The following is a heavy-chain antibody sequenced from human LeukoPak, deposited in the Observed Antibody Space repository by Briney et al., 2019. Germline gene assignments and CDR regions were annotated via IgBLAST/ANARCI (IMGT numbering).Heavy chain of an antibody. CDR1: GGSFSGYY. Sequence: SETLSLTCAVYGGSFSGYYWSWIRQPPGKGLEWIGEINHSGSTNYNPPLKSRVTISVDTSKNQFSLKLSSVTAADTAVYYCARSIAARRALDYWGQGTLVTVSS. CDR2: INHSGST. D-gene: IGHD6-6*01. CDR3: ARSIAARRALDY. J-gene: IGHJ4*02. V-gene: IGHV4-34*01.